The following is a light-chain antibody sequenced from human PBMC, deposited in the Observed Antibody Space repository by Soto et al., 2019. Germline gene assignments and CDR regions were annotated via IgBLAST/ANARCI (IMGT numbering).Light chain of an antibody. J-gene: IGLJ2*01. V-gene: IGLV2-8*01. CDR2: EVY. CDR1: DSDVGGYNF. CDR3: SSYAASDNFVI. Sequence: QSVLTQPPSASGSPGQSVTISCTGTDSDVGGYNFVSWYQQHPGRAPKLMIYEVYQRPSGVPDRVSGSKSGNTASLTVSGLQAEDEANYYCSSYAASDNFVIFGGGTKLTVL.